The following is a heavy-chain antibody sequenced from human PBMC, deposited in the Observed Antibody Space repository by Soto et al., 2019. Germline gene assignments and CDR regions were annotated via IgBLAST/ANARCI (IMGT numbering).Heavy chain of an antibody. CDR3: TQPLY. CDR2: MKQDGSEI. Sequence: PGGSLRLSCAASGFNFDNYWMNWVRQAPGKGLEWVANMKQDGSEIHYVDSVKGRFTISRDNAKNSLYLEMNSLKTEDTAVYFYTQPLYGGQGPLVTFSS. D-gene: IGHD2-8*01. J-gene: IGHJ4*02. V-gene: IGHV3-7*03. CDR1: GFNFDNYW.